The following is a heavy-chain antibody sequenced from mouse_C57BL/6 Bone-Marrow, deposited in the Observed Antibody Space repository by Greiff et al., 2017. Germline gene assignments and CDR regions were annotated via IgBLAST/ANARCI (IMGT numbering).Heavy chain of an antibody. CDR1: GFSLTSYA. D-gene: IGHD2-4*01. J-gene: IGHJ1*03. CDR2: IWTGGGT. V-gene: IGHV2-9-1*01. Sequence: VHLVESGPGLVAPSQSLSITCTVSGFSLTSYAISWVRQPPGKGLEWLGVIWTGGGTNYNSALKSRLSISKDNSKSQVFLKMNSLQTDDTARYYCARKGFYYDYDYWYFDVWGTGTTVTVSS. CDR3: ARKGFYYDYDYWYFDV.